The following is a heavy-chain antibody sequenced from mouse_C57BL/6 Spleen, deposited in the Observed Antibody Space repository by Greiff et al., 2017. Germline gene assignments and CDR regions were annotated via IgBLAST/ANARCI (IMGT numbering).Heavy chain of an antibody. J-gene: IGHJ3*01. D-gene: IGHD2-4*01. V-gene: IGHV5-4*01. CDR3: ARTIYDYDGGAWFAY. CDR2: ISDGGSYT. Sequence: VQLKESGGGLVKPGGSLKLSCAASGFTFSSYAMSWVRQTPEKRLEWVATISDGGSYTYYPDNVKGRFTISRDNAKNNLYLQMSHLKSEDTAMYYCARTIYDYDGGAWFAYWGQGTLVTVSA. CDR1: GFTFSSYA.